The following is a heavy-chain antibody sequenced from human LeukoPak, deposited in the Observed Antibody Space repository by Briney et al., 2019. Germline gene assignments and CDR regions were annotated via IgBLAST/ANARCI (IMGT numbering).Heavy chain of an antibody. V-gene: IGHV1-24*01. J-gene: IGHJ3*02. CDR3: ATGKWAAAAADAFDI. CDR2: FDPEDGET. CDR1: GYTLTELS. Sequence: ASVQVSCQVCGYTLTELSMHWVRQAPGKGLEWMGGFDPEDGETIYAQKFQGRVTMTEDTSTDTAYMEPSSLRSEDTAVYYCATGKWAAAAADAFDIWGPGTMVTVSS. D-gene: IGHD6-13*01.